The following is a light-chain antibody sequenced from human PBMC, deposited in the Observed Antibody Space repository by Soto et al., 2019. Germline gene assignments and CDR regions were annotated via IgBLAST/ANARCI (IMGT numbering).Light chain of an antibody. CDR3: QLYYSYPQT. Sequence: AIRMTQSPSSFSASTGDRVTITCRASQGISSYLAWYQQKPGKAPKLLIYAASTLQSGVPARFSGSGSGTDFTLTISCLQSEDFATYYCQLYYSYPQTFGQGTKGEIK. CDR2: AAS. V-gene: IGKV1-8*01. J-gene: IGKJ1*01. CDR1: QGISSY.